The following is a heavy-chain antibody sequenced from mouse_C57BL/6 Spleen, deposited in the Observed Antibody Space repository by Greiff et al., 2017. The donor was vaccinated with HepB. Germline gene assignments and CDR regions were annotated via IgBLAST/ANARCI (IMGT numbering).Heavy chain of an antibody. Sequence: VKLMESGPELVKPGASVKISCKASGYAFSSSWMNWVKQRPGKGLEWIGRIYPGDGDTNYNGKFKGKATLTADKSSSTAYMQLSSLTSEDSAVYFCARELGRDAMDYWGQGTSVTVSS. J-gene: IGHJ4*01. V-gene: IGHV1-82*01. CDR1: GYAFSSSW. CDR2: IYPGDGDT. D-gene: IGHD4-1*01. CDR3: ARELGRDAMDY.